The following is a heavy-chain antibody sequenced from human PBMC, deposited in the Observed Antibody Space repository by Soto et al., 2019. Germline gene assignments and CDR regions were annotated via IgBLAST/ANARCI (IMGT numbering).Heavy chain of an antibody. J-gene: IGHJ6*02. CDR3: ARRSSTYSYYYYGMDV. V-gene: IGHV5-51*01. CDR2: IYPGDSDT. CDR1: GYSFTSYW. D-gene: IGHD6-13*01. Sequence: PGESLKISCKGSGYSFTSYWIGWVRQMPGKGLEWMGFIYPGDSDTRYSPSFKGQVTTSADKSISTAYLQWSSLKASDTAMYYCARRSSTYSYYYYGMDVWGQGTTVTVSS.